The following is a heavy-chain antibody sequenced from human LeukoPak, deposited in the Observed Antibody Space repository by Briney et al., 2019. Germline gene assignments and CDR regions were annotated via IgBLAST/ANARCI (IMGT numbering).Heavy chain of an antibody. J-gene: IGHJ5*02. CDR1: GYTFTGYY. D-gene: IGHD3-3*01. CDR2: MNPNSGNT. CDR3: ARGRYYDFWSGYYKGWFDP. Sequence: GASVKISCKASGYTFTGYYMHWVRQAPGQGLEWMGWMNPNSGNTGYAQKFQGRVTITRNTSISTAYMELSSLRSEDTAVYYCARGRYYDFWSGYYKGWFDPWGQGTLVAVSS. V-gene: IGHV1-8*03.